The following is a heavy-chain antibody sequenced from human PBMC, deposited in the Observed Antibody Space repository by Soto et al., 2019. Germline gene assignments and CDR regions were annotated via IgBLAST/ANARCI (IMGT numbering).Heavy chain of an antibody. J-gene: IGHJ4*02. Sequence: QVHLVQSGAEVKKPGASVKVSCKGSGYAFTTYGITWVRQAPGQGLEWMGWISAHNGNTNYAQKLQGRVTVTRDTSTSTAYMELRSVRSEDTDVYYCARGRYGDYWGQGALVTVSS. D-gene: IGHD1-1*01. CDR2: ISAHNGNT. V-gene: IGHV1-18*01. CDR3: ARGRYGDY. CDR1: GYAFTTYG.